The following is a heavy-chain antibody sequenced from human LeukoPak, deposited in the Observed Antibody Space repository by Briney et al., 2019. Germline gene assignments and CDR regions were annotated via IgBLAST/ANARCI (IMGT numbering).Heavy chain of an antibody. CDR3: ARQWGWFTSGWWLDTLDV. D-gene: IGHD6-19*01. J-gene: IGHJ3*01. V-gene: IGHV3-7*01. CDR1: GFSFSTSW. CDR2: IKEDGSVK. Sequence: PGGSLRLSCVTSGFSFSTSWMNWVRQAPGKGLECVANIKEDGSVKNYADSVKGRFTISRDSAKNSLYLEITCLRVEDTTVYYCARQWGWFTSGWWLDTLDVWGQGSMVIVSS.